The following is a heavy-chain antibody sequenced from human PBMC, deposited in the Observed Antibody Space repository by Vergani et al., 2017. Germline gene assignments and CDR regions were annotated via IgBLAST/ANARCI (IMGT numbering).Heavy chain of an antibody. D-gene: IGHD5-18*01. CDR3: AKESTLRYSYGLYYYYYGMDV. Sequence: EVQLVESGGGLVQPGRSLRLSCAASGFTFDDYAMHWVRQAPGKGLEWVSGIRWNSGSIGYADSVKGRFTISRDNAKNSLYLQMNSLRAEDTALYYCAKESTLRYSYGLYYYYYGMDVWGQGTTVTVSS. CDR1: GFTFDDYA. CDR2: IRWNSGSI. J-gene: IGHJ6*02. V-gene: IGHV3-9*01.